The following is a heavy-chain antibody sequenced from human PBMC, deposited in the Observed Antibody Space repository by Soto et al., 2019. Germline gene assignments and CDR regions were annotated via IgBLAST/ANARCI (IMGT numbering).Heavy chain of an antibody. Sequence: SETLSLTCTVSGGSVSSGTYYWNWIRQPPGKGLEWIGYITYSGSSNYNPSLRSRVTMSLSTSKNQFSLKLSSVTAADTAVYYCARNHYCSGGSCYSAYNWFDPWGQGTLVTVSS. V-gene: IGHV4-61*01. D-gene: IGHD2-15*01. CDR2: ITYSGSS. CDR1: GGSVSSGTYY. J-gene: IGHJ5*02. CDR3: ARNHYCSGGSCYSAYNWFDP.